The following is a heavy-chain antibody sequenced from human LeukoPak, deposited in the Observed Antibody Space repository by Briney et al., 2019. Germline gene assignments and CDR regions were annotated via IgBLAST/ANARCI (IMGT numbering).Heavy chain of an antibody. V-gene: IGHV1-69*13. D-gene: IGHD5-12*01. Sequence: SVKVSCKASGGTFSSYAISWVRQAPGQGLEWMGRIIPIFGTANYAQKFQGRVTITADESTSTAYMELSSLRSEDTAVYYCARDSKRGYSGYDSAFDIWGQGTMVTVSS. J-gene: IGHJ3*02. CDR1: GGTFSSYA. CDR2: IIPIFGTA. CDR3: ARDSKRGYSGYDSAFDI.